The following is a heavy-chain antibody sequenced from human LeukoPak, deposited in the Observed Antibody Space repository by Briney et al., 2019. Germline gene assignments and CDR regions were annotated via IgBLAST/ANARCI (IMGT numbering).Heavy chain of an antibody. CDR3: AKDRHYYDSSGYYH. J-gene: IGHJ4*02. D-gene: IGHD3-22*01. CDR2: ISSSSSYI. Sequence: GGSLRLSCAASGFTFSSYSMKWVRQAPGKGLEWVSSISSSSSYIYYADSVKGRFTISRDNAKNSLYLQMNSLRAEDTAVYYCAKDRHYYDSSGYYHWGQGTLVTVSS. CDR1: GFTFSSYS. V-gene: IGHV3-21*01.